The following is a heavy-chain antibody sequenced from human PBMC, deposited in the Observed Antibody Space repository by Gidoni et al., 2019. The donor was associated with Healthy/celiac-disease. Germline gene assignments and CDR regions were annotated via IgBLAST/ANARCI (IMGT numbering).Heavy chain of an antibody. CDR1: GFSFSPNGGG. CDR2: IYWDDGK. D-gene: IGHD2-2*02. CDR3: AKYLAGSHFDS. V-gene: IGHV2-5*02. Sequence: QITLKESGPTLVKPTQTLTLTCTFSGFSFSPNGGGVGWIRQPPGKALEWLALIYWDDGKRFSPSLKSRLSSTKDTSKNQVVLTMTNVDPVDTATYYCAKYLAGSHFDSWGQGTLVTVSS. J-gene: IGHJ4*02.